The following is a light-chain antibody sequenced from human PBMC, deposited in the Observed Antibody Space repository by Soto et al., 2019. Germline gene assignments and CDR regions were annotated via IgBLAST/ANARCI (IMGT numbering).Light chain of an antibody. CDR2: DAS. Sequence: DIQMTQSPSTLSAYVGDIVTITCRASQSISSWLAWYQQKPGKAPKLLIYDASSLESGVPSRFSGSGSGTEFTLTISSLQPDDFATYYCQQYNSYSWTFGQGTKVDI. V-gene: IGKV1-5*01. CDR3: QQYNSYSWT. CDR1: QSISSW. J-gene: IGKJ1*01.